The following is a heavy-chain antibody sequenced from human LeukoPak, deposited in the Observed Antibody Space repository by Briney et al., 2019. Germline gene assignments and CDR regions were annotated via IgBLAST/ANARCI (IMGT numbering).Heavy chain of an antibody. J-gene: IGHJ1*01. Sequence: SETLSLTCTVSGGSISSYYWSWIRQPPGKGLEWIGYIYYSGSTNYNPSLKSRVTMSVDTSKNQFSLKLSSVTAADTAVYYCAREQWLPTEYFQHWGQGTLVTVSS. CDR1: GGSISSYY. D-gene: IGHD6-19*01. CDR3: AREQWLPTEYFQH. V-gene: IGHV4-59*12. CDR2: IYYSGST.